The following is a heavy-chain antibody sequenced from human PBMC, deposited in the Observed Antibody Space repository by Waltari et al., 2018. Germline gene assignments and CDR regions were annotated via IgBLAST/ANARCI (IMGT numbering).Heavy chain of an antibody. Sequence: SIPPPRGEGTEVTWSRSYGWPPYHRPSLKTRVTISVDTSTNQFSLKLRSVTASDTAVYYCATCVGASVGTAAFDVWGQGTMVTVSS. CDR3: ATCVGASVGTAAFDV. J-gene: IGHJ3*01. V-gene: IGHV4-39*01. D-gene: IGHD6-13*01. CDR2: RSYGWPP.